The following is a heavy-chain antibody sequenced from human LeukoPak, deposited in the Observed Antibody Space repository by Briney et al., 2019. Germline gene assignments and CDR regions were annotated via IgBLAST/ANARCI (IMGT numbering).Heavy chain of an antibody. CDR3: ARDLGGGSCPFDY. J-gene: IGHJ4*02. CDR2: ISYDGSNK. D-gene: IGHD2-15*01. V-gene: IGHV3-30-3*01. Sequence: GSLRLSCAASGFTFSSYAMHWVRQAPGKGLEWVAVISYDGSNKDYADSVKGRFTISRDNSKNTLYLQMNSLRAEDTAVYYCARDLGGGSCPFDYWGQGTLVTVSS. CDR1: GFTFSSYA.